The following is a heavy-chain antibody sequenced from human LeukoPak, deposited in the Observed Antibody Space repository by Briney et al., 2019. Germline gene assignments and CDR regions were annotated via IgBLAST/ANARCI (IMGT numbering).Heavy chain of an antibody. CDR2: IIPIFGTA. J-gene: IGHJ4*02. Sequence: SVKVSCKASGGTFSSYAISWVRQAPGQGLEWMGGIIPIFGTANYAQKFQGRVSITADESTSTAYMELSSLRSEDTAVYYCARGYCSGGSCYSFDYWGQGTLVTVSS. V-gene: IGHV1-69*13. CDR1: GGTFSSYA. D-gene: IGHD2-15*01. CDR3: ARGYCSGGSCYSFDY.